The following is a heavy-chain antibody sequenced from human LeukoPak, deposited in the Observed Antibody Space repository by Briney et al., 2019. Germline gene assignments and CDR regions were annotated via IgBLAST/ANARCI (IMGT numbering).Heavy chain of an antibody. Sequence: GGSLTLSRAASGFSFSSWSMSWVRQAAGKRREWVANMKEDGSEIYYVDSVQGRFTISRENAKSSVYVQMNSLRGEDTAVYYCARENWGRFDYWGQGTLVTVSS. J-gene: IGHJ4*02. V-gene: IGHV3-7*01. CDR1: GFSFSSWS. D-gene: IGHD7-27*01. CDR2: MKEDGSEI. CDR3: ARENWGRFDY.